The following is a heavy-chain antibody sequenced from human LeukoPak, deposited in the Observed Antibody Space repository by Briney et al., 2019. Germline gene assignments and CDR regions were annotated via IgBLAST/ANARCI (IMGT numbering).Heavy chain of an antibody. J-gene: IGHJ4*02. CDR1: GGSFSGYY. D-gene: IGHD3-3*01. V-gene: IGHV4-34*01. CDR3: ARGSHLHILLRFLEWSRGVFDY. CDR2: INHSGST. Sequence: PSETLSLTCAVYGGSFSGYYWSWIRQPPGKGLEWIGEINHSGSTNYNPSLKSRVTISVDTSKNQFSLKLSSVTAADTAVYYCARGSHLHILLRFLEWSRGVFDYWGQGTLVTVSS.